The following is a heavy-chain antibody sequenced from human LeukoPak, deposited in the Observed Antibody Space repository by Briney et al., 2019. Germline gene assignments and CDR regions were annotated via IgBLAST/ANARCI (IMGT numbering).Heavy chain of an antibody. Sequence: SESLSLTCAVYGGSFSGYYWSWIRQPPGKGLEWIGESNDSGSTNYNPSLKSRVTISVDTSKNQFSRKLSSVTAEDTAVYYCARSPPYYDILTGYRPCYFDGWGQGTLVTASS. CDR1: GGSFSGYY. J-gene: IGHJ4*02. CDR2: SNDSGST. D-gene: IGHD3-9*01. V-gene: IGHV4-34*01. CDR3: ARSPPYYDILTGYRPCYFDG.